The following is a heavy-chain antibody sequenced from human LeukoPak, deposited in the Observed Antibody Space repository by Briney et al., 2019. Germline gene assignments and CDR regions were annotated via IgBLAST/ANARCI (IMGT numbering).Heavy chain of an antibody. Sequence: GSLRLSCAASGFSFRSYSINWVRPAPGKGLEWVSYISPSSSTIYFADSVKGRFTISRDNAQNSLYLQMNSLRAEDTAVYYCARRAGAYSHPYDYWGQGTLVTVSS. CDR3: ARRAGAYSHPYDY. J-gene: IGHJ4*02. CDR1: GFSFRSYS. V-gene: IGHV3-48*01. CDR2: ISPSSSTI. D-gene: IGHD4/OR15-4a*01.